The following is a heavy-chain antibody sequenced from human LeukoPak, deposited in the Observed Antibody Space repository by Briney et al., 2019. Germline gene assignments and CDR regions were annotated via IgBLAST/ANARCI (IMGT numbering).Heavy chain of an antibody. V-gene: IGHV4-34*01. CDR2: INHSGST. CDR1: GGSFSGYY. Sequence: SETLSLTCAVYGGSFSGYYWSWIRQPPGKGLEWIGEINHSGSTNYNPSLKSRVTISVDTSKNQFSLKLSSVTAADTAVYYCARGPPRCSGSYPLDYWGQGTLVTVSS. J-gene: IGHJ4*02. CDR3: ARGPPRCSGSYPLDY. D-gene: IGHD1-26*01.